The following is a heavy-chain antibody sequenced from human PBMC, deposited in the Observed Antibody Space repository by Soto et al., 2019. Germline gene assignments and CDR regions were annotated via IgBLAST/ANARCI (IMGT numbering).Heavy chain of an antibody. J-gene: IGHJ4*02. CDR3: ARKGYYPSGRINLFDS. D-gene: IGHD3-10*01. CDR2: IYPGGGT. Sequence: PSDTLSLTCAVSGDSINIDYYWGWIRQPPGKGLEWIGSIYPGGGTYYNPSLKSRVTISIDTSKNQFSLRLTSVTAADTAMYYCARKGYYPSGRINLFDSWGQGTLVTVSS. V-gene: IGHV4-38-2*01. CDR1: GDSINIDYY.